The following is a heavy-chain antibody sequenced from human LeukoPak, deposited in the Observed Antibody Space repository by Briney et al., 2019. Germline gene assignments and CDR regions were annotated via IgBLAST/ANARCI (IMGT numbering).Heavy chain of an antibody. J-gene: IGHJ4*02. Sequence: PGGSLRLSCVASGFTFRNYGMHWVRQAPGKGLEWVAVIAYDGSKKYYADSVKGRFTISRDNSKNRLYLQMNSLRVEDTAVYYCVREGDDYGDATSVFDYWGQGTLVTVSS. CDR2: IAYDGSKK. CDR1: GFTFRNYG. CDR3: VREGDDYGDATSVFDY. V-gene: IGHV3-30*19. D-gene: IGHD4-17*01.